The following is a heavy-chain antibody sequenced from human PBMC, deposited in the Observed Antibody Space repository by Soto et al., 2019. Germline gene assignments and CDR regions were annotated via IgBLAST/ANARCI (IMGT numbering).Heavy chain of an antibody. CDR3: ANDPLWYDSDWYPPPGLDP. V-gene: IGHV3-23*01. CDR1: GFTFSNYA. Sequence: EVQLLESGGGFVQPGGSLRLSCAASGFTFSNYAMSWVRQAPGKGLEWVSAITAYGDSTHYADSVKGRFTISSDSPKNPLYLKMDSLRAEDTAVYYCANDPLWYDSDWYPPPGLDPWGKGTLVTVSS. J-gene: IGHJ5*02. D-gene: IGHD6-19*01. CDR2: ITAYGDST.